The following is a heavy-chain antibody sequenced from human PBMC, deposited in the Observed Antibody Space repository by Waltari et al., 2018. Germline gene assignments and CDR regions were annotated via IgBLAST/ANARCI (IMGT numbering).Heavy chain of an antibody. CDR2: ITSSGSTV. D-gene: IGHD5-12*01. CDR3: AKYDGYNHYYFDF. V-gene: IGHV3-11*04. Sequence: QVQLVESGGGLVKPGGSLILSCAASGFTFSAYYMSWIRQAPGKGLEWVSYITSSGSTVYYADSVKGRFTIARDNTKNSLYLQMNSLRAEDTAVYYCAKYDGYNHYYFDFWGQGTLVTVSS. CDR1: GFTFSAYY. J-gene: IGHJ4*02.